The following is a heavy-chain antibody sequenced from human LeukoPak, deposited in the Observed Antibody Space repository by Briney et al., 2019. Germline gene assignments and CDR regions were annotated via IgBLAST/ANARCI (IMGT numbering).Heavy chain of an antibody. CDR3: TRDAYSINYYYNGMDV. Sequence: GGSLRLSCVASGFSISTHTLNWLRQAPGKGLEWVSAISGSSSDIFYADSLKGRFTISRDNAKNSLYLQMNTLRAEDTAVYYCTRDAYSINYYYNGMDVWGQGTTVIVSS. D-gene: IGHD4-11*01. CDR2: ISGSSSDI. J-gene: IGHJ6*02. CDR1: GFSISTHT. V-gene: IGHV3-21*01.